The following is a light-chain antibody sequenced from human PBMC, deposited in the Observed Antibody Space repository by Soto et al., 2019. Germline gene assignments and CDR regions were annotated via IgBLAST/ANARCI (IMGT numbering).Light chain of an antibody. Sequence: EIVRSQYPPTLSVSPGERATLSCRASQSVSSDLAWYHQKPGQAPRLLIYGASNRATGVPARFSGSRSGTDFTLTISSLEPEDFAVYYCQQRDTWPITFGQGTRLEIK. CDR3: QQRDTWPIT. CDR2: GAS. V-gene: IGKV3-11*01. CDR1: QSVSSD. J-gene: IGKJ5*01.